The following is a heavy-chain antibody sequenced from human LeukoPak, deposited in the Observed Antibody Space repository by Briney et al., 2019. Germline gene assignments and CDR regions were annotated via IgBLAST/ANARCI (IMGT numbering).Heavy chain of an antibody. CDR3: ARVRPIQLWPNEGYNWFDP. V-gene: IGHV1-8*01. CDR1: GYTFTNYD. Sequence: GASVKVSCKASGYTFTNYDINWVRQATGQGLEWMGWMNPNSGNTGYAEKFQGRVTMTKNTSISTAYMELNSLRSEDTAVHYCARVRPIQLWPNEGYNWFDPWGQGTLVTVSS. J-gene: IGHJ5*02. D-gene: IGHD5-18*01. CDR2: MNPNSGNT.